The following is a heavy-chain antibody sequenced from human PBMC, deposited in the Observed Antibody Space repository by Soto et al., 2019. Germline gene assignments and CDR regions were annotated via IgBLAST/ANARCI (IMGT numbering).Heavy chain of an antibody. J-gene: IGHJ3*02. V-gene: IGHV4-31*03. CDR2: IYYSGST. CDR1: GGSISSGGYY. Sequence: SETLSLTCTVSGGSISSGGYYWSWIRQHPGKVLEWIGYIYYSGSTYYNPSLKSRVTISVDTSKNQFSLKLSSVTAADTAVYYCARTDIVVVPAASVVWAFDIWGQGTMVTVSS. D-gene: IGHD2-2*01. CDR3: ARTDIVVVPAASVVWAFDI.